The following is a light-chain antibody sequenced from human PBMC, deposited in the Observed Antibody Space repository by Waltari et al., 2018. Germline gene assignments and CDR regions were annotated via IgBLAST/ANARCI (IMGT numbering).Light chain of an antibody. CDR2: KTT. Sequence: QTVVTQEPSLSVSPGGKVTPTCALSYGSISITSYATWDQQPPDQVPRTLVYKTTSRSSGVPDRFSGSVLGNKAALTITGAQADDESDYYCLLYMGSGIWVFGGGTKLTVL. V-gene: IGLV8-61*01. CDR3: LLYMGSGIWV. CDR1: YGSISITSY. J-gene: IGLJ3*02.